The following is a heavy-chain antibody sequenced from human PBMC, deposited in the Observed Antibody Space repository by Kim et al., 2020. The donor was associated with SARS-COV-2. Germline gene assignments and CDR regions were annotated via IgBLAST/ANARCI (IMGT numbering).Heavy chain of an antibody. D-gene: IGHD6-19*01. CDR1: GFTFSSSA. V-gene: IGHV3-23*01. CDR3: AKDPPQGRSGWFD. Sequence: GGSLRLSCAASGFTFSSSAMSWVRQAPGKGLEWVSAISDTGDGKFYADSMKGRFTIARDNSKNILYLEMNSLRAESTAVNYCAKDPPQGRSGWFDWGQGTLVTVSS. CDR2: ISDTGDGK. J-gene: IGHJ4*02.